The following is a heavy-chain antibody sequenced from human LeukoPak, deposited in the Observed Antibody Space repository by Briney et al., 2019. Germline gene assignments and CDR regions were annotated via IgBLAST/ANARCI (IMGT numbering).Heavy chain of an antibody. CDR3: AKCMGSTSEPFDY. J-gene: IGHJ4*02. D-gene: IGHD2-2*01. CDR1: GFAFNSYA. Sequence: GGSLRLSCAASGFAFNSYAMHWVRQAPGKGLEWVAVMSNDGKNKHYADSVKGRFTISRDTSKNSQYLQMNSLRAEDTAVYYCAKCMGSTSEPFDYWGQGTLVTVSS. V-gene: IGHV3-30-3*02. CDR2: MSNDGKNK.